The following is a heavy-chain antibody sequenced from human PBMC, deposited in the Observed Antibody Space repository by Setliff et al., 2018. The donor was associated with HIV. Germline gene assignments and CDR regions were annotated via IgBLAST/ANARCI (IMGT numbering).Heavy chain of an antibody. CDR1: GGTFSSYT. D-gene: IGHD5-12*01. Sequence: GASVKVSCKASGGTFSSYTISWVRQAPGQGLEWMGRIIPILGIANYAQKFQGRVTTTEDTSTDTAYMELSSLRPEDTAVYYCATRIRDGHRGYGYFDFWGQGTLVTVSS. J-gene: IGHJ4*02. CDR2: IIPILGIA. CDR3: ATRIRDGHRGYGYFDF. V-gene: IGHV1-69*02.